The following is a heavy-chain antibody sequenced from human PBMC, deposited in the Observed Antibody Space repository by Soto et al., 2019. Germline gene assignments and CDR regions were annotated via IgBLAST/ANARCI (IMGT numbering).Heavy chain of an antibody. D-gene: IGHD2-2*01. CDR2: IYYSGST. CDR3: ARFMRYCSSTSCYVLDY. Sequence: SETLSLTCTVSGGSISSYYWSWIRQPPGKGLEWIGYIYYSGSTNYNPSLKSRVTISVDTSKNQFSLKLSSVTAADTAVYYCARFMRYCSSTSCYVLDYWGQGTLVTVSS. V-gene: IGHV4-59*01. J-gene: IGHJ4*02. CDR1: GGSISSYY.